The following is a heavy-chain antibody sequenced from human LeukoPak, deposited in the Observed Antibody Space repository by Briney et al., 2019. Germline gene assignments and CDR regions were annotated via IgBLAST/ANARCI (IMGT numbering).Heavy chain of an antibody. J-gene: IGHJ4*02. V-gene: IGHV3-30*02. Sequence: GGSLRLSSAASGFTFSSYGMHWVRQAPGKGLEWVAFIRYDGSNKYYADSVKGRFTISRDNSKNTLYLQMNSLRAEDTAVYYCAKDIGEELRNIDYWGQGTLVTAS. D-gene: IGHD1-26*01. CDR1: GFTFSSYG. CDR2: IRYDGSNK. CDR3: AKDIGEELRNIDY.